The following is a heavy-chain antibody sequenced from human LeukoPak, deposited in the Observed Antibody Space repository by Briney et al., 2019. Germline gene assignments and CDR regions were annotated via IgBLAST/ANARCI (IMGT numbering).Heavy chain of an antibody. CDR3: ARGLMVGGYSYGSLDY. J-gene: IGHJ4*02. CDR1: EAPFRRYA. V-gene: IGHV1-69*06. CDR2: IIPIFGTA. D-gene: IGHD5-18*01. Sequence: KPSCNASEAPFRRYAIRWVRQAPGQGLEWLGGIIPIFGTANSAKKFKGRVTVTPDKTTSTDYMWQSSLRAEDTAVYYCARGLMVGGYSYGSLDYWGQGTLVTVSS.